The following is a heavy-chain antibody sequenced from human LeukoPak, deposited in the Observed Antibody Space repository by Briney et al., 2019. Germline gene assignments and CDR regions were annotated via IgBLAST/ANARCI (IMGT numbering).Heavy chain of an antibody. D-gene: IGHD3-10*01. V-gene: IGHV5-51*03. Sequence: GESLKISCKGSGYSFTSYWIGWVRQMPGKGLEWMGIIYAGDSDTRYSPSFQGQVTISADKSISTAYLQWSSLKASDTAMYYCARAAYGSGSYPPSPYYFDYWGQGTLVTVSS. CDR1: GYSFTSYW. CDR3: ARAAYGSGSYPPSPYYFDY. J-gene: IGHJ4*02. CDR2: IYAGDSDT.